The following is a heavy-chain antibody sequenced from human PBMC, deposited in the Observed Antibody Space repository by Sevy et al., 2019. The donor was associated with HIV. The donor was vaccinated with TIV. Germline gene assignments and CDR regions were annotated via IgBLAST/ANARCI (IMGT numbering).Heavy chain of an antibody. CDR2: IYYSGST. D-gene: IGHD3-22*01. V-gene: IGHV4-59*01. CDR3: ARSEGRYYYDSSGYYHFDY. CDR1: GGSISSYY. J-gene: IGHJ4*02. Sequence: SETLSLTCTVSGGSISSYYWSWIRQPPGKGLEWIGYIYYSGSTNYNPSLKSRVTISVDTSKNQFSLKLRSVTAADTAVYYCARSEGRYYYDSSGYYHFDYWGQGTLVTVSS.